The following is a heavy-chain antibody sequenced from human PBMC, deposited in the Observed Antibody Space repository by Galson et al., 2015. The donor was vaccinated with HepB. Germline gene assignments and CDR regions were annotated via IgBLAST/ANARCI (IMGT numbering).Heavy chain of an antibody. J-gene: IGHJ1*01. CDR3: AREAGGSTWSNEYFQH. V-gene: IGHV4-59*01. D-gene: IGHD6-13*01. CDR2: IYYGGVT. CDR1: GGSISSYY. Sequence: SETLSLTCTVSGGSISSYYWSWIRQPPGKGLEWIGYIYYGGVTNYNPSLKSRVTISVDTSKNHFSLKLSSVTAADTAVYCCAREAGGSTWSNEYFQHWGQGTLVTVSS.